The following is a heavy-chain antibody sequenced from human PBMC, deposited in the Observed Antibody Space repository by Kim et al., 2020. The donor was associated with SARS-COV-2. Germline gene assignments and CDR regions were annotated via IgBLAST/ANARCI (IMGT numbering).Heavy chain of an antibody. CDR3: ARPGNGWTRELSGMDV. CDR1: GYSFTSYW. D-gene: IGHD6-19*01. Sequence: GESLKISCKGSGYSFTSYWIAWVRQMPGKGLEWMGIIYPRDSETRYSPSFQGQVTISADRSINTAYPQWSSLQASDTAMYYCARPGNGWTRELSGMDVWGQGTTVTVSS. V-gene: IGHV5-51*01. J-gene: IGHJ6*02. CDR2: IYPRDSET.